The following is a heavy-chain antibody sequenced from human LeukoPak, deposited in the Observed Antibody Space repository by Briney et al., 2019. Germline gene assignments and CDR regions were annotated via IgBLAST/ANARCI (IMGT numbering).Heavy chain of an antibody. CDR2: ISYDGSNK. CDR1: GFTFSSYD. V-gene: IGHV3-30*03. CDR3: AASTLGGYPYYYYYMDV. D-gene: IGHD3-16*01. J-gene: IGHJ6*03. Sequence: PGGSLRLSCAASGFTFSSYDMHWVRQAPGKGLEWVAVISYDGSNKYYADSVKGRFTISRDNSKNTLYLQMNSLRAEDTAVYYCAASTLGGYPYYYYYMDVWGKGTTVTVSS.